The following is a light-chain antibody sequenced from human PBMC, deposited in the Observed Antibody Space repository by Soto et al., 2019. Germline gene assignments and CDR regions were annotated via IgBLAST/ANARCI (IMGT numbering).Light chain of an antibody. J-gene: IGLJ3*02. CDR2: LENSGSY. CDR3: ETWDSTSRV. CDR1: GGHSNYV. V-gene: IGLV4-60*02. Sequence: QLVLTQSSAASASLGSSVKLTCTLSGGHSNYVIAGHQHQPGKGPRYLMNLENSGSYNTGSGVPDRFSGSSFAAHRYLPNPHLPFENEVDYYCETWDSTSRVFGGGTQLTVL.